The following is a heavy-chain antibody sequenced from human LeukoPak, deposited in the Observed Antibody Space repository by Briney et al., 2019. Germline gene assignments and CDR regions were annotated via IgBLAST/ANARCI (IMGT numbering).Heavy chain of an antibody. J-gene: IGHJ4*02. D-gene: IGHD6-6*01. V-gene: IGHV3-13*01. CDR1: GFTFSRYG. Sequence: PGGSLRLSCAASGFTFSRYGMHWVRQAPGKGLEWVSAIGTAGDTYYPGSVKGRFTISRENAKNSLYLQMNSLRAGDTAVYYCARATRAARHFDYWGQGTLVTVSS. CDR2: IGTAGDT. CDR3: ARATRAARHFDY.